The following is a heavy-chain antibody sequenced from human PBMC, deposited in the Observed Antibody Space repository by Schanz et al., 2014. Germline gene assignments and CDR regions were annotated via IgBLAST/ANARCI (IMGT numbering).Heavy chain of an antibody. CDR2: IYFSGSV. D-gene: IGHD3-16*01. CDR3: VVGDVGAHSYFYYGMEV. CDR1: GGAISSFY. J-gene: IGHJ6*02. V-gene: IGHV4-59*12. Sequence: QVQLQESGPGLVKPSETLSLTCTVSGGAISSFYWSWIRQPPEKGLEWIGYIYFSGSVDYNPSLNSRVTISLDTSKKQFSLKLSSVTAADTAVYYCVVGDVGAHSYFYYGMEVWGQGTTVTVSS.